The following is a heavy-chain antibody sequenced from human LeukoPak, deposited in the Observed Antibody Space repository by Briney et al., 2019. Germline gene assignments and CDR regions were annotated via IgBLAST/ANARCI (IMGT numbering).Heavy chain of an antibody. D-gene: IGHD3-3*01. CDR1: GYTFTSYG. CDR3: ARGGTIFGVVIIAPFDY. CDR2: ISAYNGNT. V-gene: IGHV1-18*01. J-gene: IGHJ4*02. Sequence: ASVKVSCKASGYTFTSYGISWVRRAPGQGLEWMGWISAYNGNTNYAQKLQGRVTMTTDTSTSTAYMELRSLRSEDTAVYYCARGGTIFGVVIIAPFDYWGQGTLVTVSS.